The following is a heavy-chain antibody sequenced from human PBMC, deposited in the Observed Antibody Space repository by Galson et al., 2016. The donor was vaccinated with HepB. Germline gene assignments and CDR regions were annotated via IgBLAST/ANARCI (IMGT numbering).Heavy chain of an antibody. J-gene: IGHJ3*02. CDR2: ISGSGGTT. Sequence: SLRLSCAASGFTFRNYAMSWVRQAPGKGLEWVSTISGSGGTTYYGDSVKGRFTSSRENSKKTVYLQLKSLRAEDTAVYYCGKDGSDILTGYLAWGPKKIYAGGFDIWGQGTRVTVSS. D-gene: IGHD3-9*01. CDR1: GFTFRNYA. V-gene: IGHV3-23*01. CDR3: GKDGSDILTGYLAWGPKKIYAGGFDI.